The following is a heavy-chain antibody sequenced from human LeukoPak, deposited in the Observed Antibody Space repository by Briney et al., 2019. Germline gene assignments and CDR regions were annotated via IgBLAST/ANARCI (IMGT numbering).Heavy chain of an antibody. CDR1: GFTFTTYS. D-gene: IGHD1-26*01. CDR3: ARFRWESVGFDY. V-gene: IGHV3-21*01. J-gene: IGHJ4*02. Sequence: GGSLRLSCEASGFTFTTYSMTWVRQAPGKGLEWVSIISSGSSAIFSADALKGRFTISRDNAKNSLYLQMNSLRAEDTAVYYCARFRWESVGFDYWGQGTLVTVSS. CDR2: ISSGSSAI.